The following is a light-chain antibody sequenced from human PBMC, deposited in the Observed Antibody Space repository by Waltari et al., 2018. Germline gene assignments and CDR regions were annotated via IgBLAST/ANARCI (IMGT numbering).Light chain of an antibody. J-gene: IGKJ2*01. Sequence: DIQMTQSPSSLSAYVGDRVTITCRASQTISIYLTWFQQKSGKAPKLLIYAASSLQSGVPSRFSGSGSGTDFTLTISSLQPEDFATYYCQQTYIAPYTFGQGTKLEI. CDR3: QQTYIAPYT. CDR1: QTISIY. CDR2: AAS. V-gene: IGKV1-39*01.